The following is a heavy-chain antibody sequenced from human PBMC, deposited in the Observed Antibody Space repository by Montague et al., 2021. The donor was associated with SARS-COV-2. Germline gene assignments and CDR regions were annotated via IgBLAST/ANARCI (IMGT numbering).Heavy chain of an antibody. J-gene: IGHJ4*02. V-gene: IGHV6-1*01. CDR1: GDSVSSNRVG. CDR3: VRYSGWFYFDF. Sequence: CAISGDSVSSNRVGWSWLRQDPPRGRERVGRTYYRSKRYSDHAPSVRGRLTVNPDASKNEFSLELNYVTPEDTAVYYCVRYSGWFYFDFWGQGTLVTVSS. CDR2: TYYRSKRYS. D-gene: IGHD6-19*01.